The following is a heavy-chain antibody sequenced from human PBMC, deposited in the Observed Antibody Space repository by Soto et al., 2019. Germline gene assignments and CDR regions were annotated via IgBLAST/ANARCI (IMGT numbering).Heavy chain of an antibody. CDR3: TTGMGYNPGFDY. CDR1: GFAFTNAS. D-gene: IGHD1-1*01. V-gene: IGHV3-15*01. J-gene: IGHJ4*02. CDR2: IKAKADGGTT. Sequence: GGSRTLSCAASGFAFTNASMTWVRQAPGKGLEWVGRIKAKADGGTTDYAAPVKGRFIISRDDSKETLYLQMNSLKTEDTAVYYCTTGMGYNPGFDYWGQGTLVTVSS.